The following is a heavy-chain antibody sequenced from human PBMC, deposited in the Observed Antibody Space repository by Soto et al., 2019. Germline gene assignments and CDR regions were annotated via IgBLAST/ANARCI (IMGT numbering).Heavy chain of an antibody. V-gene: IGHV3-23*01. CDR2: LSDSGGSR. J-gene: IGHJ4*02. CDR1: GFIFSSHA. Sequence: SLRLSCTASGFIFSSHAMTWVRQAPGKGLEWVSGLSDSGGSRYYADSVKGRFTISRDNSMNTLYLQMKTLRAEDTAVYYCAKVSSSWYAGFFDLWGQGTLVTVSS. D-gene: IGHD6-13*01. CDR3: AKVSSSWYAGFFDL.